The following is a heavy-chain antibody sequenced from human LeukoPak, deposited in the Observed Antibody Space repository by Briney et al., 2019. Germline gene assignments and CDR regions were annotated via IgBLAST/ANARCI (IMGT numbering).Heavy chain of an antibody. Sequence: SSETLSLTCTVSGGSISSYYWSWIRQPPGKGLEWIGYIYYSGSTNYNPSLKSRVTISVDTSKNQFSLKLSSVTAADTAVYYCARGDSSGYEYFQHWGQGTLVTVSS. CDR3: ARGDSSGYEYFQH. V-gene: IGHV4-59*12. CDR1: GGSISSYY. J-gene: IGHJ1*01. CDR2: IYYSGST. D-gene: IGHD3-22*01.